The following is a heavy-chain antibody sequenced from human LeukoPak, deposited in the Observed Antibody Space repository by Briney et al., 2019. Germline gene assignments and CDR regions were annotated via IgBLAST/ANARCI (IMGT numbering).Heavy chain of an antibody. V-gene: IGHV3-74*03. CDR1: GFSFSRHW. Sequence: GGSLRLSCAASGFSFSRHWMHWVRQAPGKGLVWVSRISDDGTYTANVDSVEGRFTISRDNVRNTLYLQMNSLRAEDTAVYYCAKDSYSGDYYGMDVWGQGTTVTVSS. J-gene: IGHJ6*02. D-gene: IGHD1-26*01. CDR3: AKDSYSGDYYGMDV. CDR2: ISDDGTYT.